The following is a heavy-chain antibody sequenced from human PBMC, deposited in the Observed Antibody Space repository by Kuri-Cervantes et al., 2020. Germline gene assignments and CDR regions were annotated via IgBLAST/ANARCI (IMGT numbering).Heavy chain of an antibody. J-gene: IGHJ1*01. CDR3: AKTKAYDSSGYFVSRKYFQH. CDR2: IWYDGSNK. V-gene: IGHV3-33*06. Sequence: GESLKISCAASGFTFSSYGMHWVRQAPGKGLEWVAVIWYDGSNKYYADSVKGRFTISRDNSKNTLYLQMNSLRAEDTAVYYCAKTKAYDSSGYFVSRKYFQHWGQGTLVTVSS. D-gene: IGHD3-22*01. CDR1: GFTFSSYG.